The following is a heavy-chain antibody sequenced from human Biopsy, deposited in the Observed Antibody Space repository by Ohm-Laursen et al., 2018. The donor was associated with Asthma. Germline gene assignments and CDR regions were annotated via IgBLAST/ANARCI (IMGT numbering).Heavy chain of an antibody. D-gene: IGHD1-1*01. V-gene: IGHV3-30*01. CDR3: VRDGTDDALDI. CDR1: GFSFSNFA. CDR2: ISKDASTQ. Sequence: SLRLSCAASGFSFSNFAIHWVRQAPGKGLEWVGVISKDASTQDYADSVKGRFTMARDNSKNTLDLRMNSLREEDTAAYYCVRDGTDDALDIWGQGTVVSVSS. J-gene: IGHJ3*02.